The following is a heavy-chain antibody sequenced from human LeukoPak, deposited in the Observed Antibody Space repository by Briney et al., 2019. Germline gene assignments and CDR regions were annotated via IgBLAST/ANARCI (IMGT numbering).Heavy chain of an antibody. D-gene: IGHD5-24*01. CDR1: GFTFSSYA. V-gene: IGHV3-23*01. J-gene: IGHJ4*02. Sequence: GGSLRLSCAASGFTFSSYAMSWVRQAPGKGLEWASAISGSGGSTYYADSVKGRFTISRDNSKNTLYLQMNSLRAEDTAVYYCAKPLAVGMATTDYWGQGTLVTVSS. CDR2: ISGSGGST. CDR3: AKPLAVGMATTDY.